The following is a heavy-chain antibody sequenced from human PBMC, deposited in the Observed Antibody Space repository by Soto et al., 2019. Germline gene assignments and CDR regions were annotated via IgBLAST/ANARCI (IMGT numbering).Heavy chain of an antibody. Sequence: QVQLVQSGAEVKKPGSSVKVSCKASGGTFSSYTISWVRQAPGQGLEWMGRIIPILGIANYAQKFQGRVTITADKSTSTAYMELSSLRSEDTAVYYCARAPTDCSGGSCYGSDAFDIWGQGTMVTVSS. CDR2: IIPILGIA. CDR3: ARAPTDCSGGSCYGSDAFDI. CDR1: GGTFSSYT. J-gene: IGHJ3*02. V-gene: IGHV1-69*02. D-gene: IGHD2-15*01.